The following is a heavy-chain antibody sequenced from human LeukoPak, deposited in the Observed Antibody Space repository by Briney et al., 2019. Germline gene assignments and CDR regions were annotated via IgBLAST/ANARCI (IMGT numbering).Heavy chain of an antibody. CDR1: EFTVSSNY. CDR2: ISGSGDNT. D-gene: IGHD3-22*01. Sequence: GSLRLSCAASEFTVSSNYMSWVRQAPGKGLEWVSGISGSGDNTYYADSVKGRFTISRDNSKNTLYVQVNSLGTEDTAEYYCAKGSYYDSSGSFYFDYWGQGTLVTVSS. CDR3: AKGSYYDSSGSFYFDY. V-gene: IGHV3-23*01. J-gene: IGHJ4*02.